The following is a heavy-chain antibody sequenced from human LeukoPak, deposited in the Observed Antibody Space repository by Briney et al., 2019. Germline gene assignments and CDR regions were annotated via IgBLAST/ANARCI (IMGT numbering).Heavy chain of an antibody. CDR2: IIPILGIA. J-gene: IGHJ5*02. V-gene: IGHV1-69*04. D-gene: IGHD3-3*01. CDR1: GGTFSSYA. Sequence: GSSVKVSCKASGGTFSSYAISWVRQAPGQGLEWMGRIIPILGIANYAQKFQGRVTITADKSTSTAYMELSSLRSEDTAVYYCANQPAGRRSGYFGNWFDPWGQGTLVTVSS. CDR3: ANQPAGRRSGYFGNWFDP.